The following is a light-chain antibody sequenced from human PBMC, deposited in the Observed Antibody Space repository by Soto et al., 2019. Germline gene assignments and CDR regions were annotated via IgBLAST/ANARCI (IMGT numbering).Light chain of an antibody. CDR2: DAS. V-gene: IGKV3-11*01. CDR3: QQRSNWQYT. Sequence: EIVLTQSRSTLSLSPGERATLSCRASQSVSSYLAWYQQKPGQAPRLLIYDASNRATGIPARFSGSGSGTDFTLTISSLEPEDFVVYYCQQRSNWQYTFGQGTKLEIK. J-gene: IGKJ2*01. CDR1: QSVSSY.